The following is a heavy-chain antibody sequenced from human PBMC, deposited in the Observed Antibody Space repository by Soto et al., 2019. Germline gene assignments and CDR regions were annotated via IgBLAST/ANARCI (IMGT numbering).Heavy chain of an antibody. CDR2: INQDGSAK. J-gene: IGHJ4*02. D-gene: IGHD2-15*01. CDR1: GFTFNNYY. V-gene: IGHV3-7*05. Sequence: EVQLVESGGGLVQPGGSLRLSCAASGFTFNNYYMVGVRQAPGRGLERVANINQDGSAKYYVDSVKGRFTISSDNAKSSLYLQINSLRAEDTATSYCGRGFGGTHWGQGSLVTVSS. CDR3: GRGFGGTH.